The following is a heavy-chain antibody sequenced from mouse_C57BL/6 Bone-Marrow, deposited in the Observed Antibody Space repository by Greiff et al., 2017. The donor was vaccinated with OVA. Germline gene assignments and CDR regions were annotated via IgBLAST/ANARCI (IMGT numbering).Heavy chain of an antibody. D-gene: IGHD1-1*01. CDR3: ARQTTVVPWYFDV. V-gene: IGHV5-12*01. CDR1: GFTFSDYY. J-gene: IGHJ1*03. CDR2: ISNGGGST. Sequence: EVQLQQSGGGLVQPGGSLKLSCAASGFTFSDYYMYWVRQTPEKRLEWVAYISNGGGSTYYPDTVKGRFTISRDNAKNTLYLQMSRLKSEDTAMYYCARQTTVVPWYFDVWGTGTTVTVSS.